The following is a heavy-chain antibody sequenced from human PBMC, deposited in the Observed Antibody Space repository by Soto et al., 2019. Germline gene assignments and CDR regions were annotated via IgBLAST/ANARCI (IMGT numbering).Heavy chain of an antibody. J-gene: IGHJ6*03. Sequence: EVQLLESGGGLVQPGGSLRLSCAASGFTFSSYAMSWVRQAPGKGLEWVSAISGSGGSTYYADSVKGRFTISRDNSKNTLYLKMNSLRAEDTAVYYCAKGRKDYCSSTSCQYYYYYYMDVWGKGTTVTVSS. D-gene: IGHD2-2*01. V-gene: IGHV3-23*01. CDR3: AKGRKDYCSSTSCQYYYYYYMDV. CDR1: GFTFSSYA. CDR2: ISGSGGST.